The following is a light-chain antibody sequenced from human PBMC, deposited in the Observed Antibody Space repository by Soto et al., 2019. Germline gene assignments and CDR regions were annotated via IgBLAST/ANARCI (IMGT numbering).Light chain of an antibody. J-gene: IGKJ2*01. CDR2: GAS. CDR1: QSVSSNY. Sequence: DIVLTQSPDTLSLSPGERATLSCRASQSVSSNYLAWYQQKPGQAPRLLIYGASTRATGIPDRFSGSGSGTDFTLTISRLEPEDFAVYYCQQYGSSSYTFGQGTKVEIK. V-gene: IGKV3-20*01. CDR3: QQYGSSSYT.